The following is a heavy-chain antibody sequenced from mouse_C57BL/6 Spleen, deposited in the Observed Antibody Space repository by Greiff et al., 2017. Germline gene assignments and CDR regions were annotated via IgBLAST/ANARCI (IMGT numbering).Heavy chain of an antibody. CDR2: ISSGSSTI. Sequence: VQLQQSGGGLVKPGGSLKLSCAASGFTFSDYGMHWVRQAPEKGLEWVAYISSGSSTIYYAATVKGRFTISRDNAKNTLFLQMTRLGSDDTDMYYCARPCFDDWGQGTTLTVSS. V-gene: IGHV5-17*01. CDR1: GFTFSDYG. CDR3: ARPCFDD. J-gene: IGHJ2*01.